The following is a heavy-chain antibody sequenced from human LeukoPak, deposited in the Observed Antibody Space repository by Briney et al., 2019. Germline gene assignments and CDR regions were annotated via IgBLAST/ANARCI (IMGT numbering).Heavy chain of an antibody. D-gene: IGHD2-8*01. Sequence: QPGGSLRLSCTASGFTVSSDYMSWVRQAPGKGLEWVSVTYSGGSIYYADSVKGRFTISRDNSKNTLYLQMNSLRAEDTAVYYCARDLGLYPIWGQGTMVTVSS. J-gene: IGHJ3*02. V-gene: IGHV3-53*01. CDR2: TYSGGSI. CDR1: GFTVSSDY. CDR3: ARDLGLYPI.